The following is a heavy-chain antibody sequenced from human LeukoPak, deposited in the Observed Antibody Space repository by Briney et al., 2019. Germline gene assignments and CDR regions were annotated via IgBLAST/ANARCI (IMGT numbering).Heavy chain of an antibody. V-gene: IGHV1-69*06. D-gene: IGHD3-16*01. CDR2: IIPIFGTA. CDR3: AKRTPGGWFDP. Sequence: SVKVSCKASGYTFTGYYMHWVRQAPGQGLEWMGGIIPIFGTANYAQKFRGRVTITADKSTRTAYMELSSLRSEDTAVYYCAKRTPGGWFDPWGQGTLVTVSS. J-gene: IGHJ5*02. CDR1: GYTFTGYY.